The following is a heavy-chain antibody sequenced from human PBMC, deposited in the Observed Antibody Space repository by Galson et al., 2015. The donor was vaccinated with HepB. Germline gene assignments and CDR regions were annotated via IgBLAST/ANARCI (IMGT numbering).Heavy chain of an antibody. CDR1: GGSISSNSYY. J-gene: IGHJ4*02. CDR3: AGDPHRGYGAFDY. CDR2: IYYSGGT. Sequence: SETLSLTCTVSGGSISSNSYYWGWIRQPPGKGLEWIGNIYYSGGTYYNPSLESRVTISVDTSKDQFSLNLNFVTAADTAVYYCAGDPHRGYGAFDYWGQGTLVTVSS. V-gene: IGHV4-39*07. D-gene: IGHD5-12*01.